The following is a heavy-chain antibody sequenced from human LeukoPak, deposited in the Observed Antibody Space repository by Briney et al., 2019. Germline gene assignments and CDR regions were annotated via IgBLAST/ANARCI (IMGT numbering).Heavy chain of an antibody. CDR2: INPSGGST. V-gene: IGHV1-46*01. J-gene: IGHJ4*02. Sequence: ASVKVSCKASGYTFTSYYMHWVRQAPGQGLEWMGIINPSGGSTSYAQKFQGRVTMTRDTSISTAYMELSRLRSDDTAVYYCARVDYGGPENFDYWGQGTLVTVSS. CDR1: GYTFTSYY. CDR3: ARVDYGGPENFDY. D-gene: IGHD4-23*01.